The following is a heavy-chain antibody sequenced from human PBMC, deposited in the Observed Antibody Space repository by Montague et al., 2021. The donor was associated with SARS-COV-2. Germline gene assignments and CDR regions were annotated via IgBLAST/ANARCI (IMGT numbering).Heavy chain of an antibody. J-gene: IGHJ3*01. CDR1: GGSFSVYY. CDR2: INYSGTA. V-gene: IGHV4-34*01. CDR3: AKEREVVRAARTLVAFDL. D-gene: IGHD2-2*01. Sequence: SETLSLTCAVYGGSFSVYYWSWLRQSPRSGLEWIADINYSGTANYNPSLKSRVSISVDTSKNQFTLKLTSVTAADTAMYYCAKEREVVRAARTLVAFDLWGQGTMVTVSS.